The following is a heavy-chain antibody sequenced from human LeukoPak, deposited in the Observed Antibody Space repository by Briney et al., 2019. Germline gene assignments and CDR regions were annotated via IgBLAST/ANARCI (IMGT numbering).Heavy chain of an antibody. Sequence: ASVKVSCKASGGTFSSYAISWVRQAPGQGLEWMGWISAYNGNTNYAQKLQGRVTMTTDTSTSTAYMELRSLRSDDTAVYYCARGSSSWYEYGYYFDYWGQGTLVTVSS. CDR1: GGTFSSYA. V-gene: IGHV1-18*01. CDR2: ISAYNGNT. J-gene: IGHJ4*02. CDR3: ARGSSSWYEYGYYFDY. D-gene: IGHD6-13*01.